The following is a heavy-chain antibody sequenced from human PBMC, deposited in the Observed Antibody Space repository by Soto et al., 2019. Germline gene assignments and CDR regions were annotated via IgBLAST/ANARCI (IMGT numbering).Heavy chain of an antibody. V-gene: IGHV3-53*01. D-gene: IGHD1-1*01. CDR3: ATWHEREHAFDV. CDR1: GLTVSGKKY. Sequence: DVQLVESGGGLIQPGESLRLSCAAFGLTVSGKKYVAWVRQAPGKGLEWVSALYDVDGSFYADSVTGRFTTSSDSSKTTVYLQMNDLRPDDTAVYYCATWHEREHAFDVWGQGTTVTISS. CDR2: LYDVDGS. J-gene: IGHJ3*01.